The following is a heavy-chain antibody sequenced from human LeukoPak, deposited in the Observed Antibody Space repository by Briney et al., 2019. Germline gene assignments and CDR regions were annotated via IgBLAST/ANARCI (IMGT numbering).Heavy chain of an antibody. CDR2: INSDGGTT. CDR1: GITLSSYW. D-gene: IGHD3-9*01. V-gene: IGHV3-74*01. CDR3: ARSSDWIFEY. Sequence: GGSLRVSCAASGITLSSYWMHRVRQAPGKGLVWVSRINSDGGTTGYADSVKGRFTISRDNAKNTLYLQMNSLRADDTAVYYCARSSDWIFEYWGQGTLVTVSS. J-gene: IGHJ4*02.